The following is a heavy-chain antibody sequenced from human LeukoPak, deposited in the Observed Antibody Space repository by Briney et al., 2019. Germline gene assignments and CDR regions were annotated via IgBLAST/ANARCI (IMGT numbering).Heavy chain of an antibody. CDR2: ISSSSSYI. V-gene: IGHV3-21*01. CDR3: ARDRWGYEESDY. D-gene: IGHD5-12*01. Sequence: GGSLRLSCAASGFSFSSHSMNWVRQAPGKGLEWVSSISSSSSYIYYADSVKGRFTISGDNAKNSLYLQMNSLRAEDTAVYYCARDRWGYEESDYWGQGTLVTVSS. CDR1: GFSFSSHS. J-gene: IGHJ4*02.